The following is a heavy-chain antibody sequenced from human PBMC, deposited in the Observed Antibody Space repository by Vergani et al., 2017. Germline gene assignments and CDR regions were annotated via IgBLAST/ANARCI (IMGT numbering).Heavy chain of an antibody. J-gene: IGHJ6*02. CDR2: IYYSGST. V-gene: IGHV4-59*01. Sequence: QVQLQESGPGRVKPSETLSLTCTVSGGSISSSYWSWIRQPPGKGLEWIGYIYYSGSTNYNPSLKSRVTISVDTSKNQFSLKLSSVTAADTAVYYCAWNMVRGVRDYVMDVWGQGTTVTVSS. D-gene: IGHD3-10*01. CDR3: AWNMVRGVRDYVMDV. CDR1: GGSISSSY.